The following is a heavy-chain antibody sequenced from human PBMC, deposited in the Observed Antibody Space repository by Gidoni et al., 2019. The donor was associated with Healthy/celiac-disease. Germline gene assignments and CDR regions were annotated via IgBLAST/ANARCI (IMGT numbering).Heavy chain of an antibody. V-gene: IGHV3-15*01. CDR2: IKSKTDGGTT. D-gene: IGHD3-10*01. CDR1: GFTFSNAW. CDR3: TTDGSGSYLYYFDY. J-gene: IGHJ4*02. Sequence: EVQLVESGGGLVKPGGSLRRSCAASGFTFSNAWMSWVRQAPGKGLEWVCRIKSKTDGGTTDYAAPVKGRFTISRDDSKNTLYLQMNRLKTEDTAVYYCTTDGSGSYLYYFDYWGQGTLVTVSS.